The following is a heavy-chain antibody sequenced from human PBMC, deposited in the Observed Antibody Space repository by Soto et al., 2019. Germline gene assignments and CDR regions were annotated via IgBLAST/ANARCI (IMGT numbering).Heavy chain of an antibody. CDR2: IRSKAYGGTT. CDR1: GFTFGDYA. CDR3: TSSDFSYYYYGMDV. Sequence: PGGSLRLSCTASGFTFGDYAMSWVRQAPGKGLEWVGFIRSKAYGGTTEYAASVKGRFTTSRDDSKSIAYLQMNSLKTEDTAVYYCTSSDFSYYYYGMDVWGQGTTVTVSS. V-gene: IGHV3-49*04. J-gene: IGHJ6*02. D-gene: IGHD3-3*01.